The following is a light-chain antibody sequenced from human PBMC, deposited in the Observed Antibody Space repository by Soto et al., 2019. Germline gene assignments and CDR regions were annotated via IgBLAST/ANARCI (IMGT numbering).Light chain of an antibody. CDR3: SAWDDSLSGVV. Sequence: QSVLTQPTSASATPGQRVTISWSGSASNVGINFVYWYQQLPGTAPKLLICTNDQRPSGVPDRFSGSKSGTSASLAISGLRSEDEADYYCSAWDDSLSGVVFGGGTKLTVL. J-gene: IGLJ2*01. CDR1: ASNVGINF. CDR2: TND. V-gene: IGLV1-47*02.